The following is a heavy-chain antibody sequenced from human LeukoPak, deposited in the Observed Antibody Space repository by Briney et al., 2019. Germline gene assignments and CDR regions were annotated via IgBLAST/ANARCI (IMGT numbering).Heavy chain of an antibody. CDR1: GYTFTDYY. Sequence: ASVKVSRKASGYTFTDYYMHWVRQAPGQGFEWMGWTNPNDGDTNYAQKFQGRVTMTRDTSISTAHMEVSRLRSDDTAVYYCARANFLYCSSTTCLFDYWGQGTLVTVSS. CDR2: TNPNDGDT. D-gene: IGHD2-2*01. V-gene: IGHV1-2*02. J-gene: IGHJ4*02. CDR3: ARANFLYCSSTTCLFDY.